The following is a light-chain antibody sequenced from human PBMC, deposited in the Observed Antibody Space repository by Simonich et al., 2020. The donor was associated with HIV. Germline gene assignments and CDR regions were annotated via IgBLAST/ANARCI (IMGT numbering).Light chain of an antibody. CDR2: WAS. CDR1: RSVLYSSNNKNY. CDR3: QQYYSTPPT. V-gene: IGKV4-1*01. Sequence: DIVMTQSPDSLAVSLGERATINCKSSRSVLYSSNNKNYLALYQQKPGQPPNLLIYWASTRESGVPDRFSASGSGTDFTLTISSLQSEDVAVYYCQQYYSTPPTFGQGTKVEIK. J-gene: IGKJ1*01.